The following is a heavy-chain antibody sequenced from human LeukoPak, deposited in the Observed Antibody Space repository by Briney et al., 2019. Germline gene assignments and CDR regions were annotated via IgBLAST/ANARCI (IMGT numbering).Heavy chain of an antibody. D-gene: IGHD3-22*01. Sequence: GGSLRLSCAASGFTFSSYALSWVRQAPGKGLEWVSAISGSGGSTYYADSVKGRFTISRDNSKNTLYLQMNSLRAEDTAVYYCARKDRTRITTIVVAFKGAFDIWGQGTMVTVSS. CDR1: GFTFSSYA. CDR2: ISGSGGST. V-gene: IGHV3-23*01. J-gene: IGHJ3*02. CDR3: ARKDRTRITTIVVAFKGAFDI.